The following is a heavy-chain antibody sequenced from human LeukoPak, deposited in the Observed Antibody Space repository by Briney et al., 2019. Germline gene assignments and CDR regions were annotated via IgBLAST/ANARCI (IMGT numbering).Heavy chain of an antibody. Sequence: GRSLRLSCAASGLTFDDYAMHWVRQAPGKGLEWVSGISWNSGKIGYADSVKGRFTISRDNAKNSLYLQMNSLRAEDTALYYCAKSKWFGEGGMDVWGQGTTVTVSS. D-gene: IGHD3-10*01. J-gene: IGHJ6*02. CDR2: ISWNSGKI. V-gene: IGHV3-9*01. CDR1: GLTFDDYA. CDR3: AKSKWFGEGGMDV.